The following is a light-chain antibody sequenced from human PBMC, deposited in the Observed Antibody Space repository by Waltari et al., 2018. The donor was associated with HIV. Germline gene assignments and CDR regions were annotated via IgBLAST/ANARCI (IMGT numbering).Light chain of an antibody. CDR2: RAS. V-gene: IGKV4-1*01. CDR3: QQAYSIPFT. Sequence: EIVMTQSPDSLAVSLGERATINCKSSQSVLYSGNNKNQLAWYQQKPGQPPKLLIYRASTRDSGVPDRFSGSGSGTDFTLTITSLQAEDVAVYYCQQAYSIPFTFGPGTRVDFK. J-gene: IGKJ3*01. CDR1: QSVLYSGNNKNQ.